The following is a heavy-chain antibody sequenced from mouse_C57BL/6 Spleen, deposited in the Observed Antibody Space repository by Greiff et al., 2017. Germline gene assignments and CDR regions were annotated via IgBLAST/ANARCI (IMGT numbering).Heavy chain of an antibody. J-gene: IGHJ4*01. D-gene: IGHD1-1*01. V-gene: IGHV14-4*01. Sequence: VQLQQSGAELVRPGASVKLSCTASGFNIKDDYMHWVKQRPEQGLEWIGWIGPENGDTEYASKIQGKATIAADTSSNTAYLQLSSLTSEDTAVYYCTSDYYCSSPYAMDYWGQGTSVTVSS. CDR3: TSDYYCSSPYAMDY. CDR2: IGPENGDT. CDR1: GFNIKDDY.